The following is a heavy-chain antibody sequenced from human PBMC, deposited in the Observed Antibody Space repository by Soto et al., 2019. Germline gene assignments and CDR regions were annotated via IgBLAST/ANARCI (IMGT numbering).Heavy chain of an antibody. V-gene: IGHV4-59*01. D-gene: IGHD2-8*01. CDR1: GGSIGGDS. CDR2: IYHSGST. Sequence: SSETLSLTCTVSGGSIGGDSWSWIRQSPGKGLDFIGYIYHSGSTNYNPSLKSRVTISMDTSKNQFSLRLSSVTAADTAVYYCARAGIVQVSYAMDVWGQGTKVTVYS. CDR3: ARAGIVQVSYAMDV. J-gene: IGHJ6*02.